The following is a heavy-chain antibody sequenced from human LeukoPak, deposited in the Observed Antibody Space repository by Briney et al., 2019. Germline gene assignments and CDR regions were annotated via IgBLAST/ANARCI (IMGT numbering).Heavy chain of an antibody. CDR1: GFTFSDYT. J-gene: IGHJ2*01. D-gene: IGHD3-22*01. V-gene: IGHV3-23*01. CDR3: AKILTGYYDSSGYFDYWYFDL. CDR2: ISGSGGST. Sequence: GGSLRLSCAASGFTFSDYTMSWVRQAPGKGLEWVSAISGSGGSTYYADSVKGRFTISRDNSKNTLYLQMNSLRAEDTAVYYCAKILTGYYDSSGYFDYWYFDLWGRGTLVTVSS.